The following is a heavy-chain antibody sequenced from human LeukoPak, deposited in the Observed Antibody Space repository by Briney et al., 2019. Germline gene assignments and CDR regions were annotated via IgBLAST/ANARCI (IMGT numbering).Heavy chain of an antibody. V-gene: IGHV4-39*07. CDR2: IYYSGST. CDR3: ARVKTGRLWFDP. D-gene: IGHD6-25*01. J-gene: IGHJ5*02. Sequence: SETLSLTCTVSGGSISSSSYYWGWIRQPPGKGLEWIGSIYYSGSTYYNPSLKSRVTISVDTSKNQFSLKLSSVTAADTAVYYCARVKTGRLWFDPWGQGTLVTVSS. CDR1: GGSISSSSYY.